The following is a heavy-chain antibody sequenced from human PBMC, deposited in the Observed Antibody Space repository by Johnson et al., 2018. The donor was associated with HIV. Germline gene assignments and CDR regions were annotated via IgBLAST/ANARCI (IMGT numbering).Heavy chain of an antibody. J-gene: IGHJ3*01. CDR2: ISWNSGSI. V-gene: IGHV3-9*01. CDR1: GFTFSSYA. CDR3: ARDFVPSWVDAFNV. Sequence: VQLVESGGGLVQPGGSLRLSCAASGFTFSSYAMSWVRQAPGKGLEWVSGISWNSGSIGYADSVKGRFTISRDNAKDSLYLQMNSLRAEDTAVYYCARDFVPSWVDAFNVWGQGTTVTVSS. D-gene: IGHD6-6*01.